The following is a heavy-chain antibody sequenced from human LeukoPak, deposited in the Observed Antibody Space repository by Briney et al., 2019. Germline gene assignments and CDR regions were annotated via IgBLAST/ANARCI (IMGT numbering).Heavy chain of an antibody. Sequence: PGGSLRFSCAASGFTFSSYAMNWVRQAPGQGVKWVSYISSGGRTIYYADSVKGRFTISRDNAKNSLYLQMNSLRAEDTGLYYCAREGYSYGYKYWGQGTLVTVSS. CDR1: GFTFSSYA. V-gene: IGHV3-48*03. CDR2: ISSGGRTI. CDR3: AREGYSYGYKY. D-gene: IGHD5-18*01. J-gene: IGHJ4*02.